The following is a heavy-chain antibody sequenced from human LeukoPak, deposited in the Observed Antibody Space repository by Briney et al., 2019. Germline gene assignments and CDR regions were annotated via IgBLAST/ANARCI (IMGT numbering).Heavy chain of an antibody. Sequence: GGSLRLSCAASGFTFSSYAMSWVRQGPGKGLEWVGRIKTKTDGGTTDYAAPVKGRFTMSRDDSKNTLYLHMNSLKTEDTAVYYCTTERPGYYYDSSGYNYWGQGTLVTVSS. CDR1: GFTFSSYA. CDR3: TTERPGYYYDSSGYNY. D-gene: IGHD3-22*01. V-gene: IGHV3-15*01. CDR2: IKTKTDGGTT. J-gene: IGHJ4*02.